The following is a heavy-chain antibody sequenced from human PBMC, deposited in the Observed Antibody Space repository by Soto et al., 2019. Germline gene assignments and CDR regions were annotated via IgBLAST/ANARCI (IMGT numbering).Heavy chain of an antibody. CDR2: IHYSGST. CDR3: AGRIRVPVDMGGYYYYAMGV. V-gene: IGHV4-31*03. CDR1: GGSISSGASY. J-gene: IGHJ6*02. D-gene: IGHD1-26*01. Sequence: SETLSLTCTVSGGSISSGASYWTWIRQHPGLGLEWIGYIHYSGSTYYNPSLKSRLSISVDTSKRQFSLNLSSVTAADTAVYYCAGRIRVPVDMGGYYYYAMGVWGQGTTVTVS.